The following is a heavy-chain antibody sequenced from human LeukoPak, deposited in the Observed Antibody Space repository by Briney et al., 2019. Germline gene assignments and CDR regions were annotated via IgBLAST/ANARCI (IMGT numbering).Heavy chain of an antibody. D-gene: IGHD3-22*01. J-gene: IGHJ4*02. CDR3: AKGITMMDSPDY. CDR1: GFTFSSYA. CDR2: ISGSGGST. Sequence: GASLRLSCAASGFTFSSYAMSWVRQAPGKGLEWVSAISGSGGSTYYADSVKGRFTISRDNSKNTLYLQMNSLRAEDTAVYYCAKGITMMDSPDYWGQGTLVTVSS. V-gene: IGHV3-23*01.